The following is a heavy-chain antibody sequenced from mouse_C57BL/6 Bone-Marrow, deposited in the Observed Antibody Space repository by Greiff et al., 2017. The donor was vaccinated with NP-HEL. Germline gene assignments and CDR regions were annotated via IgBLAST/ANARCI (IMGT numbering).Heavy chain of an antibody. Sequence: EVMLVESGGGLVQPGGSLKLSCAASGFTFSDYYMYWVRQTPEKRLEWVAYISNGGGSTYYPDTVKGRFTISRDNAKNTLYLQMSRLKSEDTAMYYCARRYRYFDVWGTGTTVTVSS. J-gene: IGHJ1*03. CDR1: GFTFSDYY. V-gene: IGHV5-12*01. CDR3: ARRYRYFDV. CDR2: ISNGGGST.